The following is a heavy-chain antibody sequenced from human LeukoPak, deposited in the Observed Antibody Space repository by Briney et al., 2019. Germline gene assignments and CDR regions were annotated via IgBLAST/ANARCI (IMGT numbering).Heavy chain of an antibody. CDR1: GYSISSSYY. Sequence: PSETLSLTCTVSGYSISSSYYWSWIRQPPGKGLEWIGYIYCSGSTNYNPSLKSRVTISVDTSKNQFSLKLSSVTAADTAVYYCARDPTRTLYFDYWGQGTLVSVSS. CDR2: IYCSGST. CDR3: ARDPTRTLYFDY. D-gene: IGHD5-12*01. J-gene: IGHJ4*02. V-gene: IGHV4-61*01.